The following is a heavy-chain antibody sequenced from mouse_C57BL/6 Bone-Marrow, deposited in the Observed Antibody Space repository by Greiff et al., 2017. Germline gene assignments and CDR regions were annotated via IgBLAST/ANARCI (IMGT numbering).Heavy chain of an antibody. Sequence: QFQLQQPGAELVKPGASVKMSCKASGYTFTSYWITWVKQRPGQGLEWIGDIYPGSGSTNYNEKFKSKATRTVDTSSSTAYMQLSSLTSEDSAVYYCARGRTGDFDYWGQGTTLTVSS. CDR1: GYTFTSYW. CDR2: IYPGSGST. J-gene: IGHJ2*01. V-gene: IGHV1-55*01. D-gene: IGHD4-1*01. CDR3: ARGRTGDFDY.